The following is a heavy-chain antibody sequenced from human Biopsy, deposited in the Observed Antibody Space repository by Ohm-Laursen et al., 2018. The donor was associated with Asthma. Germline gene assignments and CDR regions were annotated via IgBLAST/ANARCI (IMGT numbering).Heavy chain of an antibody. V-gene: IGHV3-7*01. CDR3: AKDQGEWVAVSGTYYLDY. Sequence: GSLRLSCSASGFTFGDYWMSWVRQVPGKGLEWVANIKHDGSEKNHVDSLKGRFTISRDNAKNSLYLQMNSLRAEDTAVYYCAKDQGEWVAVSGTYYLDYWGQGALVTVSS. CDR1: GFTFGDYW. J-gene: IGHJ4*02. CDR2: IKHDGSEK. D-gene: IGHD6-19*01.